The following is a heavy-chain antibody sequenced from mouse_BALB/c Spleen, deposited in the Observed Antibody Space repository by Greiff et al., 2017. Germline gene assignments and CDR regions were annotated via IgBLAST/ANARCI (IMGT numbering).Heavy chain of an antibody. D-gene: IGHD4-1*01. CDR2: ISSGSSTI. CDR3: ARNWDYWYFDV. CDR1: GFTFSSFG. J-gene: IGHJ1*01. V-gene: IGHV5-17*02. Sequence: EVMLVESGGGLVQPGGSRKLSCAASGFTFSSFGMHWVRQAPEKGLEWVAYISSGSSTIYYADTVKGRFTISRDNPKNTLFLQMTSLRSEDTAMYYCARNWDYWYFDVWGAGTTVTVSS.